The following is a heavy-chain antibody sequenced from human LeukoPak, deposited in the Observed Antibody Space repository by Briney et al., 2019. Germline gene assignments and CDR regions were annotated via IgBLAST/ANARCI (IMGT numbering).Heavy chain of an antibody. Sequence: PGGSLRLSCAASGFTFSSYSMNWVRQAPGKGLEWVSSISSSSSYIYYADSVKGRFTISRDNAKNSLYLQMNSLRAEDTALYYCASGKPNYDFWSGYYAFDIWGQGTMVTVSS. J-gene: IGHJ3*02. V-gene: IGHV3-21*04. CDR3: ASGKPNYDFWSGYYAFDI. CDR2: ISSSSSYI. CDR1: GFTFSSYS. D-gene: IGHD3-3*01.